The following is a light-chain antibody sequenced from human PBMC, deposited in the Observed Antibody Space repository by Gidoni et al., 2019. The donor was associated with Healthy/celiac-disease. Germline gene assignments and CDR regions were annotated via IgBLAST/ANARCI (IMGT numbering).Light chain of an antibody. Sequence: DIQMTQSPSSLSAPVGDRVTITCQASQDISDYLNWYQLKPGKAPKLLIYDASNLETGVPSRFSGSGSGTDFTFTISSLQPEDIATYYCQQYDNLPLTFGGGTKVEIK. CDR3: QQYDNLPLT. CDR2: DAS. J-gene: IGKJ4*01. V-gene: IGKV1-33*01. CDR1: QDISDY.